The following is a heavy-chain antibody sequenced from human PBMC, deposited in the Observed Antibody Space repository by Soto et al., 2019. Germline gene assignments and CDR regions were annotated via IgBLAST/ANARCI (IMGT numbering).Heavy chain of an antibody. J-gene: IGHJ6*03. CDR3: AASSTSYYYYYMDV. D-gene: IGHD3-10*01. V-gene: IGHV1-58*02. CDR1: GFAFTSSA. CDR2: IVVGSGNT. Sequence: SVKVSCKASGFAFTSSAMQWVRQARGQRLEWIGWIVVGSGNTNYAQKFQERVTITRDMSTSTAYMELSSLRSEDTAVYYCAASSTSYYYYYMDVWGKGTTVTVSS.